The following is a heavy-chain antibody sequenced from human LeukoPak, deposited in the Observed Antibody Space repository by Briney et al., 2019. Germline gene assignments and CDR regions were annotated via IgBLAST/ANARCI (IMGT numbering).Heavy chain of an antibody. D-gene: IGHD3-3*01. CDR1: GGSISSYY. J-gene: IGHJ5*02. Sequence: PSETLSLTCTVSGGSISSYYWSWIRQPPGKGLEWIGYIYYSGSTNYNPSLKSRVTISVDTSKNQFSLKLSSVTAADTAVYYCATFPVVFGVVRVSGWFDPWGQGTLVTVSS. V-gene: IGHV4-59*01. CDR3: ATFPVVFGVVRVSGWFDP. CDR2: IYYSGST.